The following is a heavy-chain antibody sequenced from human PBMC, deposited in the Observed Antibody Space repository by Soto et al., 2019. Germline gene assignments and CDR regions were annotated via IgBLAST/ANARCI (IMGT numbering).Heavy chain of an antibody. CDR1: GFTFSNAW. V-gene: IGHV3-15*01. Sequence: EVQLVESGGGLVKPGGSLRLSCAASGFTFSNAWMSWVRQAPGKGLEWVGRIKSKTDGGTTDYAAPVKGRFTISRDDSKNTLYLQMNSLKTEDTAVYYCTTDLTGIAASRPPVGAEYFQHWGQGTLVTVSS. CDR3: TTDLTGIAASRPPVGAEYFQH. CDR2: IKSKTDGGTT. D-gene: IGHD6-13*01. J-gene: IGHJ1*01.